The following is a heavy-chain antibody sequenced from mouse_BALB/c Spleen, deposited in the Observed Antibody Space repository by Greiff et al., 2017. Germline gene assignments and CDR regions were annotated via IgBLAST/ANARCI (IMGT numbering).Heavy chain of an antibody. Sequence: QVQLKQPGAELVKPGASVKLSCKASGYTFTSYWMHWVKQRPGQGLEWIGEINPSNGRTNYNEKFKSKATLTVDKSSSTAYMQLSSLTSEDSAVYYCARGGVFAYWGQGTLVTVSA. V-gene: IGHV1S81*02. CDR1: GYTFTSYW. CDR3: ARGGVFAY. CDR2: INPSNGRT. J-gene: IGHJ3*01.